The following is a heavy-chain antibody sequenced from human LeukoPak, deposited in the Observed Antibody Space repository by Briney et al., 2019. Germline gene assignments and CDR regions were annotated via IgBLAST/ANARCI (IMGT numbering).Heavy chain of an antibody. V-gene: IGHV1-2*02. CDR3: AIKPAVGENYYFDY. D-gene: IGHD6-19*01. CDR2: ISPNSGGT. CDR1: GYTFTGYY. J-gene: IGHJ4*02. Sequence: ASVKVSCKASGYTFTGYYMHWVRQAPGQGLEWMGWISPNSGGTNYAQKLQGRVTMTTDTSTSTAYMELSSLRSEDTAVYYCAIKPAVGENYYFDYWGQGTLVTVPS.